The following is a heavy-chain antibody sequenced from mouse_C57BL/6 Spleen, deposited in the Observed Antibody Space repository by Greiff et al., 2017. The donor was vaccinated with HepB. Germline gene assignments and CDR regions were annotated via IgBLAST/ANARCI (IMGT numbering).Heavy chain of an antibody. V-gene: IGHV1-72*01. D-gene: IGHD1-1*01. CDR2: IDPNSGGT. CDR3: AVGGYDGSSPFDY. J-gene: IGHJ2*01. CDR1: GYTFTSYW. Sequence: VQLQQPGAELVKPGASVKLSCKASGYTFTSYWMHWVKQRPGRGLGWIGRIDPNSGGTKYNEKFKSKATLTVDKPSSTAYMQLSSLTSEDSAVYYCAVGGYDGSSPFDYWGQGTTLTVSS.